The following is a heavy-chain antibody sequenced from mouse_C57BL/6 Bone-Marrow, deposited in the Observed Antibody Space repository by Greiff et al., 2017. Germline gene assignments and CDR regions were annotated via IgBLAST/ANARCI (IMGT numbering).Heavy chain of an antibody. D-gene: IGHD1-1*01. CDR1: GFSLTSYG. V-gene: IGHV2-4*01. CDR2: IWSGGST. J-gene: IGHJ3*01. CDR3: AKKGYYGSSSWFAY. Sequence: VQLQQSGPGLVQPSQSLSITCTVSGFSLTSYGVHWVRQPPGKGLEWLGVIWSGGSTDYNAAFISRLSISKDNSKSQVFFKMNSLQADDTAIYYCAKKGYYGSSSWFAYWGQGTLVTVSA.